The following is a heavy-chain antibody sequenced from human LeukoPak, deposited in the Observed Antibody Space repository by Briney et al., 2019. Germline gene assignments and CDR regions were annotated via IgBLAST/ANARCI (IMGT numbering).Heavy chain of an antibody. D-gene: IGHD6-13*01. CDR2: IFHSGNT. CDR3: ARGGVVAAGRSHMWYYMDV. V-gene: IGHV4-59*01. Sequence: KPSETLSLTCTVSGGSISSYYWSWMRQPPGKGLEWIGYIFHSGNTNYNPSLKNRVTISVDTSKNQFSLKLSSVTAAGTAVYQCARGGVVAAGRSHMWYYMDVWGKGTTVTVSS. J-gene: IGHJ6*03. CDR1: GGSISSYY.